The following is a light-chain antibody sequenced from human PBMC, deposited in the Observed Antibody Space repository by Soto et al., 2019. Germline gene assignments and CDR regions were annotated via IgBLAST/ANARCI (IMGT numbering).Light chain of an antibody. V-gene: IGKV1-39*01. CDR2: AAS. J-gene: IGKJ3*01. Sequence: DSQMTQSPSSLSASVGDRVTITCRASQSISSYLNWYQQKPGKAPKLLIYAASSLQSGVPSRFSGSGSGTDFTLTISSLQPEDFATYDGQQSYSTLFTFGPGTKVDIK. CDR1: QSISSY. CDR3: QQSYSTLFT.